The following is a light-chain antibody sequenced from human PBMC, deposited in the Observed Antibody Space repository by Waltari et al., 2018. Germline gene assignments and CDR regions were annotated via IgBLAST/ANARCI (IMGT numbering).Light chain of an antibody. CDR1: QVIGSW. CDR3: QEANRFPYT. V-gene: IGKV1-12*01. Sequence: DIQMTQSPSSLSASVGDRVTITCRASQVIGSWLAWYQQKPGKAPRLLIYAASTLQSGVPSRFSGSGSGTDFTLTISSVQSEDFATYFCQEANRFPYTFGQGTKLEIK. J-gene: IGKJ2*01. CDR2: AAS.